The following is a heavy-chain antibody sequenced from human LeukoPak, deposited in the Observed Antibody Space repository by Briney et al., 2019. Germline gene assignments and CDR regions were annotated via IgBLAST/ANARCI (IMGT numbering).Heavy chain of an antibody. Sequence: SETLSLTCTVSGGSISSYYWSWIRQPAGKGLEWIGRFYSSVSTNYNPSLKSRITMSVDTSKNQFSLRLSSVTAADTAVYYCARDRGGVPAAKGAYYFDYWGQGTLVTVSS. D-gene: IGHD2-2*01. CDR2: FYSSVST. V-gene: IGHV4-4*07. CDR1: GGSISSYY. CDR3: ARDRGGVPAAKGAYYFDY. J-gene: IGHJ4*02.